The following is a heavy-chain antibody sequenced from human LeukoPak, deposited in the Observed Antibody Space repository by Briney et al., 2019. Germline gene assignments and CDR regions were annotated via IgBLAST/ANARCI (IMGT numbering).Heavy chain of an antibody. J-gene: IGHJ5*02. CDR3: ASDLGRESGTMITLGWFDP. CDR1: GGTFSSYA. V-gene: IGHV1-69*04. CDR2: IIPSFGIA. D-gene: IGHD3-16*01. Sequence: SVKVSCKASGGTFSSYAISWVRQAPGQGLEWMGRIIPSFGIANYAQKFQGRVTITTDKSTSTAYMELSSLRSEDTAVYYCASDLGRESGTMITLGWFDPWGERTLVTVSS.